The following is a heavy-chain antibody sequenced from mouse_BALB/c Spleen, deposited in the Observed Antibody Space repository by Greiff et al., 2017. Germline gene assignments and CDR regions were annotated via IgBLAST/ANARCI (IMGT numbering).Heavy chain of an antibody. CDR3: ARTLPTATAWFAY. D-gene: IGHD1-2*01. CDR2: ISYSGST. Sequence: DVHLVESGPGLVKPSQSLSLTCTVTGYSITSDYAWNWIRQFPGNKLEWMGYISYSGSTSYNPSLKSRISITRDTSKNQFFLQLNSVTTEDTATYYCARTLPTATAWFAYWGQGTLVTVSA. CDR1: GYSITSDYA. V-gene: IGHV3-2*02. J-gene: IGHJ3*01.